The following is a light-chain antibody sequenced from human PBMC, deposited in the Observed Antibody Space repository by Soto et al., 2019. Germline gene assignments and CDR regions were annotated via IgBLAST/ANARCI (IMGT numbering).Light chain of an antibody. V-gene: IGKV1-5*01. Sequence: DIQMTQPPSTLSASVGDRVTITCRASQSISSWLAWYQQKPGKAPKLLIYDASSLESGVPSRFSGSGSGTEFTLTISSLQPDDFATYYCQHDNSYSWTFGQGTKV. CDR1: QSISSW. CDR2: DAS. CDR3: QHDNSYSWT. J-gene: IGKJ1*01.